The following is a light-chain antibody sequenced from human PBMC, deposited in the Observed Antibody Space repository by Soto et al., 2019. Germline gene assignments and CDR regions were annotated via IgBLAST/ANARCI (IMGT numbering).Light chain of an antibody. CDR1: SSDVGSYNL. Sequence: QSALTQPASVSGSPGQSITISCTGTSSDVGSYNLVSWYQQNPGKAPKLMIYEGSKRPSGISNRFSGSKSGNTASLTISGRQAEDEADYYCCSYAGSSTFLYVFGTGTKLTVL. V-gene: IGLV2-23*03. CDR3: CSYAGSSTFLYV. CDR2: EGS. J-gene: IGLJ1*01.